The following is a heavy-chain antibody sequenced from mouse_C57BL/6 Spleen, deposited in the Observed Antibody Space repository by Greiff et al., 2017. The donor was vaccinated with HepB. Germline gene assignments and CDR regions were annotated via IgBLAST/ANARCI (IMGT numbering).Heavy chain of an antibody. CDR1: GYTFTDYY. J-gene: IGHJ2*01. D-gene: IGHD1-1*01. CDR2: IYPGSGNT. CDR3: ARGRYYGSSSDY. V-gene: IGHV1-76*01. Sequence: VQLQQSGAELVRPGASVKLSCKASGYTFTDYYINWVKQRPGQGLEWIARIYPGSGNTYYNEKFKGKATLTADKSSSTAYMQLSSLTSEDSAVYFCARGRYYGSSSDYWGQGTTLTVSS.